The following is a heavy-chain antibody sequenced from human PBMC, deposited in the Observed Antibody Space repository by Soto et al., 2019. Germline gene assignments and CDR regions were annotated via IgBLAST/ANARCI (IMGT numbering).Heavy chain of an antibody. CDR1: GFTFSDYY. CDR2: ISSSGSTI. J-gene: IGHJ4*02. D-gene: IGHD2-15*01. CDR3: ARRNPPYCSGGSCYSFSGFDY. Sequence: PGGSLRLSCAASGFTFSDYYMSWIRQAPGKGLEWVSYISSSGSTIYYADSVKGRFTISRDNAKNSLYLQMNSLRAEDTAVYYCARRNPPYCSGGSCYSFSGFDYWGQGTLVTVSS. V-gene: IGHV3-11*01.